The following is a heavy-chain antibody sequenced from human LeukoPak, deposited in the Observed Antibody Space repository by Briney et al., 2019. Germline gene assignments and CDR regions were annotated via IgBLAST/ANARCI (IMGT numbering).Heavy chain of an antibody. D-gene: IGHD3-9*01. Sequence: PGGSLRLSCAASGFTFSSYAMSWVRQAPGKGLECVSAISGGGGSTYHADPVKGRFTISRDNSKNTLFLQLNSLRAEDTAVYFCAKDSTAVSLSIFLVSGLEFWGQGILATVSS. J-gene: IGHJ4*02. CDR2: ISGGGGST. CDR1: GFTFSSYA. V-gene: IGHV3-23*01. CDR3: AKDSTAVSLSIFLVSGLEF.